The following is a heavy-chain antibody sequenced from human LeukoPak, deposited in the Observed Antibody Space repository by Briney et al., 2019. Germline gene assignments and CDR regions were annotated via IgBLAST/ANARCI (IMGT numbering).Heavy chain of an antibody. CDR2: ISGSTGTT. CDR3: VKGFVHPTYYFEY. V-gene: IGHV3-23*01. CDR1: GFIFSTYA. J-gene: IGHJ4*02. Sequence: RPGGSLRLSCAASGFIFSTYAMSWVRQAPGKGLEWVSAISGSTGTTYYADSVRGRFTISRDNSKNTLYLQINSLRAEDTALYFCVKGFVHPTYYFEYWGQGTLVTVSS. D-gene: IGHD3-10*01.